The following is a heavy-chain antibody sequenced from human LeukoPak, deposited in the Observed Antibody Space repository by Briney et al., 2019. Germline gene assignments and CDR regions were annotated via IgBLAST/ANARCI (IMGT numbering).Heavy chain of an antibody. V-gene: IGHV4-38-2*02. Sequence: SETLSLTCTVSGYSIISGYYWGWIRQPPGKGLEWIGSIYHSGTTYYKLSLKSRVTISVDTSKNQVTLKLSSVTAADTAVYYCARGGYYYSSANYYEYDYMDVWGKGTTVTVSS. D-gene: IGHD3-22*01. CDR2: IYHSGTT. CDR1: GYSIISGYY. CDR3: ARGGYYYSSANYYEYDYMDV. J-gene: IGHJ6*03.